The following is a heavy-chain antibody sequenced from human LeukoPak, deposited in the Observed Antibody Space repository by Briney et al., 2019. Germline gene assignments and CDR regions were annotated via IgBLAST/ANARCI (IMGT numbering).Heavy chain of an antibody. J-gene: IGHJ5*02. Sequence: ASVKVSCKASGYTFTSHGISWVRQAPGQALEWMGWISAYNGNTNYAQKLQDRVIMTTDTSTSTAYMELMSLRSDDTAVYYCARDGWQLSNWFDPWGQGTLVTVSS. CDR3: ARDGWQLSNWFDP. CDR2: ISAYNGNT. D-gene: IGHD6-13*01. CDR1: GYTFTSHG. V-gene: IGHV1-18*01.